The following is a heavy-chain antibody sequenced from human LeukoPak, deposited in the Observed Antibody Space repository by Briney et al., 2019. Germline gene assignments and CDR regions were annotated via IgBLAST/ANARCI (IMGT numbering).Heavy chain of an antibody. J-gene: IGHJ6*03. CDR3: AREDRYGDYRVGYYYYYMDV. V-gene: IGHV1-18*01. CDR2: ISGYNGNT. CDR1: GGTFSSYD. D-gene: IGHD4-17*01. Sequence: ASVKVSCKASGGTFSSYDISWVRQAPGQGLEWMGWISGYNGNTNYAQKPQGRVTMTTDTSTSTAYMELRSLRSDDTAVYYCAREDRYGDYRVGYYYYYMDVWGKGTTVTVSS.